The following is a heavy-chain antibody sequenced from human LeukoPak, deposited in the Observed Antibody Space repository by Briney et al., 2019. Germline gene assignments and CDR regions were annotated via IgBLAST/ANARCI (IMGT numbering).Heavy chain of an antibody. J-gene: IGHJ4*02. CDR1: GYTFTSYD. CDR2: MNPNSGNT. V-gene: IGHV1-8*01. Sequence: ASVKVSCKASGYTFTSYDINWVRQATGRGLEWMGWMNPNSGNTGYAQKFQGRVTMTRNTSIGTAYMELSSLRSEDTAVYYCARGLDYYDSSGYYPPGYYWGQGTLVTVSS. CDR3: ARGLDYYDSSGYYPPGYY. D-gene: IGHD3-22*01.